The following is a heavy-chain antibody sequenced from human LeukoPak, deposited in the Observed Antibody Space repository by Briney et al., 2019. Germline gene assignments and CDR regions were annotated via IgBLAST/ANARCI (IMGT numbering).Heavy chain of an antibody. CDR3: ARLAGEISYYDILTGYDAFDI. CDR1: GGSISSSSYY. Sequence: SETLSLTCTVSGGSISSSSYYWGWIRQPPGKGLEWIGRIYYSGSTYYNPSLKSRVTISVDTSKNQFSLKLSSVTAADTAVYYCARLAGEISYYDILTGYDAFDIWGQGTMVTVSS. D-gene: IGHD3-9*01. J-gene: IGHJ3*02. V-gene: IGHV4-39*01. CDR2: IYYSGST.